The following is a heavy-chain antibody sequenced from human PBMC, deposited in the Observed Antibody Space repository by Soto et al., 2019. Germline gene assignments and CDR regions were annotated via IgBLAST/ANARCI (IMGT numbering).Heavy chain of an antibody. D-gene: IGHD6-19*01. CDR3: AKAPIAVAGTTYYFDY. CDR2: ISGSGGST. Sequence: VGSLRLSCAASGFTFSSYAMSWVRQAPGKGLEWVSAISGSGGSTYYADSVKGRFTISRDNSKNTLYLQMNSLRAEDTAVYYCAKAPIAVAGTTYYFDYWGQGTLVTVSS. J-gene: IGHJ4*02. V-gene: IGHV3-23*01. CDR1: GFTFSSYA.